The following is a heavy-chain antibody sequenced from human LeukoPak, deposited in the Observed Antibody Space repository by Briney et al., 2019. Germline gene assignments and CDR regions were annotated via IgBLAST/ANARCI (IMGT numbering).Heavy chain of an antibody. V-gene: IGHV3-23*01. J-gene: IGHJ4*02. Sequence: ETGGSLRLSCAASGFTFSSYAMSWVRQAPGKGLEWVSAISGSGGSTYYADSVKGRFTISRDNSKNSLYLQMNSLRAEDTAVYYCARGGGYDFWSGYLGYFDYWGQGTLVTVSS. CDR1: GFTFSSYA. D-gene: IGHD3-3*01. CDR3: ARGGGYDFWSGYLGYFDY. CDR2: ISGSGGST.